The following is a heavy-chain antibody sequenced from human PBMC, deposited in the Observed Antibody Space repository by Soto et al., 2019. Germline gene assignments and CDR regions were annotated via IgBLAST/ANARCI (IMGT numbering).Heavy chain of an antibody. CDR1: GYTFSSNG. Sequence: QGQLVPSGAEVKKPGASVKVSCKASGYTFSSNGVSWVRQAPGQGLEWLGWISTFNGNAHYAQKFQGRVTMTTDTSTNTAYMDLTSLSSDDTAGYYCARLHGYSSGWYDYWGQGTLVTVSS. CDR2: ISTFNGNA. V-gene: IGHV1-18*04. J-gene: IGHJ4*02. D-gene: IGHD6-19*01. CDR3: ARLHGYSSGWYDY.